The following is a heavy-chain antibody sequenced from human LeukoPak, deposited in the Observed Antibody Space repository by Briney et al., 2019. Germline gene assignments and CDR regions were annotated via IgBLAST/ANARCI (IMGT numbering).Heavy chain of an antibody. Sequence: PGGSLRLSCAASGFPFSVYWMSWVRQAPGKGLEWVANIKQDGSTKYYVDSVRGRFTISRDNAKNSLFLQMNSLRAEDTAMYYCARDSRRGELPNYWGQGTLVTVSS. D-gene: IGHD1-7*01. CDR3: ARDSRRGELPNY. J-gene: IGHJ4*02. CDR2: IKQDGSTK. V-gene: IGHV3-7*05. CDR1: GFPFSVYW.